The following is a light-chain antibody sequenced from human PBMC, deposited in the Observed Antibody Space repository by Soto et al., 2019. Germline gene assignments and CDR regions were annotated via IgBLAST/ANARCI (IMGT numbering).Light chain of an antibody. CDR3: QQYDVHPKT. V-gene: IGKV1-5*01. J-gene: IGKJ1*01. Sequence: DIQMTQSPSTLSASVGDRVTITCRASENIKNWLAWYQQTAGKAPKVLISGASRLEAGVPSRFSGSGSGTDFTLTITSLQTDDFGTYYCQQYDVHPKTFGQGTKVDIK. CDR1: ENIKNW. CDR2: GAS.